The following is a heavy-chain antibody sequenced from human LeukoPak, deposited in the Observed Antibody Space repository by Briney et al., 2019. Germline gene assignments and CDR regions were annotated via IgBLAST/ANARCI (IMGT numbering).Heavy chain of an antibody. D-gene: IGHD1-20*01. V-gene: IGHV1-2*02. CDR1: GGTFSSYA. CDR3: ARDLRGITGTTA. J-gene: IGHJ5*02. Sequence: ASVKVSCKASGGTFSSYAISWVRQAPGQGLEWMGWINPNSGGTNYAQKFQGRVTMTRDTSISTAYMELSRLRSDDTAVYYCARDLRGITGTTAWGQGTLVTVSS. CDR2: INPNSGGT.